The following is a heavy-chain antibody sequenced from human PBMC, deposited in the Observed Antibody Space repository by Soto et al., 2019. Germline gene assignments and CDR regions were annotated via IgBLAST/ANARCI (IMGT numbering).Heavy chain of an antibody. J-gene: IGHJ4*02. Sequence: SETLSLTCAVSGGSISSGGYSWSWIRQPPGKGLEWIGYIYHSGSTYYNPSLKSRVTISVDRSKNQFSLKLSSVTAADTAVYFCARDRTGSSGFDYWGQGTVVTVSS. CDR3: ARDRTGSSGFDY. V-gene: IGHV4-30-2*01. D-gene: IGHD3-22*01. CDR2: IYHSGST. CDR1: GGSISSGGYS.